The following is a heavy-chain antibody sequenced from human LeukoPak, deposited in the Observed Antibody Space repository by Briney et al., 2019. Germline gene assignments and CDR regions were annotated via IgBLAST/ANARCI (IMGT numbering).Heavy chain of an antibody. CDR3: ASFRSVLDY. CDR1: GFTFSSYA. CDR2: ISYDGSNK. Sequence: GGSLRLSCAASGFTFSSYAMHWVRQAPGKGLEWVAVISYDGSNKYYADSVKGRFTISRDNSKNTLYLQMNSLRAEDTAVYYCASFRSVLDYWGQGTLVTVSS. J-gene: IGHJ4*02. V-gene: IGHV3-30*01. D-gene: IGHD1-14*01.